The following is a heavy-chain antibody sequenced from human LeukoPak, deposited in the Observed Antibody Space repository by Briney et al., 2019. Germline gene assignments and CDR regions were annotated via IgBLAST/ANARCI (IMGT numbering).Heavy chain of an antibody. D-gene: IGHD2-15*01. CDR2: MNSDGTSI. J-gene: IGHJ3*01. Sequence: GGSLRLSCAASGFTFSSYWMSWVRQAPGKGLVWVARMNSDGTSIIHADSVKGRFTISRDNAENTLYLQMNSLRPEDTALYYCARSQSGVFDVWGQGTMVIVSS. CDR1: GFTFSSYW. V-gene: IGHV3-74*01. CDR3: ARSQSGVFDV.